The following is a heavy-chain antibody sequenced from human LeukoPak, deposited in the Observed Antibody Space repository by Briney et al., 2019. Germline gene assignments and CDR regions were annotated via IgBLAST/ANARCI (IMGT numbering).Heavy chain of an antibody. CDR2: ISSSGSTI. CDR1: GFTFSSYE. D-gene: IGHD5-18*01. J-gene: IGHJ4*02. CDR3: ARGYRYGYDY. V-gene: IGHV3-48*03. Sequence: GGSLRLSCAASGFTFSSYEMNWVRQAPGKGLEWVSYISSSGSTIYYADSVKGRFTISRDNAKNSLYLQMNSLRAEDTAAYYCARGYRYGYDYWGQGTLVTVSS.